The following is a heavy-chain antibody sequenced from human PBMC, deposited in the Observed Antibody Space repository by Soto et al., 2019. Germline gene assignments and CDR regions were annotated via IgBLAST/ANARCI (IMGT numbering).Heavy chain of an antibody. J-gene: IGHJ4*02. D-gene: IGHD3-10*01. CDR2: IKQDGSEK. Sequence: HPGGSLRLSCAASGFTFSSYWMSWVRQAPGKGLEWVANIKQDGSEKYYVDSVKGRFTISRDNAKNSLYLQMNSLRAEDTAVYYCAKGATMVRGVIITLIDYWGQGTLVTVSS. CDR3: AKGATMVRGVIITLIDY. V-gene: IGHV3-7*01. CDR1: GFTFSSYW.